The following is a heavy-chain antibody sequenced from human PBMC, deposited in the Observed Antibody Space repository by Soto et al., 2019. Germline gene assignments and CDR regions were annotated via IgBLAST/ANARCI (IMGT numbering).Heavy chain of an antibody. Sequence: GGSLRLSCAASGFTFNNYAMNWVRQPPGKGLEWVQTISGSAGSTYNTDSVRGRFTISRDNSKNTLYLQMNSLRAEDTALYYCAKGPYYYDSGCIDYWGQGTLVTVSS. D-gene: IGHD3-10*01. CDR1: GFTFNNYA. V-gene: IGHV3-23*01. CDR3: AKGPYYYDSGCIDY. J-gene: IGHJ4*02. CDR2: ISGSAGST.